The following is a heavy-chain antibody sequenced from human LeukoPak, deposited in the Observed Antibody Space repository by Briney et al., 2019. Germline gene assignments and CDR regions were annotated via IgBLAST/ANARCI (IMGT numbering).Heavy chain of an antibody. J-gene: IGHJ4*02. CDR3: AKSTAQLLLGAPSGY. CDR2: ISGSGGST. D-gene: IGHD1-26*01. CDR1: GFTFSSYA. Sequence: GGSLRLSCAASGFTFSSYAMSWVRQAPGKGLEWVSAISGSGGSTYYADSVKGRFTISRDNSKNTLYLQMNSLRAEDTAVYYCAKSTAQLLLGAPSGYWGQGTLVTVSS. V-gene: IGHV3-23*01.